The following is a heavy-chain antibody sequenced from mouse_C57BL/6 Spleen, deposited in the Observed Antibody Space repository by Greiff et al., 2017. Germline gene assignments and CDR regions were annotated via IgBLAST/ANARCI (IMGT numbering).Heavy chain of an antibody. CDR1: GFSLTSYA. CDR2: IWTGGGT. V-gene: IGHV2-9-1*01. CDR3: ARNTGTRGYYFDY. J-gene: IGHJ2*01. Sequence: VQLQESGPGLVAPSQSLSITCAVSGFSLTSYAISWVRQPPGTGLEWLGVIWTGGGTNYNSALKSRLSISKDNSKSQVFLKMNSLQTDDTARYYCARNTGTRGYYFDYWGQGTTLTVSS. D-gene: IGHD4-1*01.